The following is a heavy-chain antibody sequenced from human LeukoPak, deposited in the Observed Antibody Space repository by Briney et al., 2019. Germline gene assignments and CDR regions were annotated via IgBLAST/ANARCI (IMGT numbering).Heavy chain of an antibody. CDR3: AKEVSVTTLAY. J-gene: IGHJ4*02. CDR1: GFTFSSYG. CDR2: ISYDGSNK. Sequence: GGSLRLSCAASGFTFSSYGMYWVRQAPGKGLEWVAVISYDGSNKYYADSVKGRFTISRDNSKNTLYLQMNSPRAEDTAVYYCAKEVSVTTLAYWGQGTLVTVSS. D-gene: IGHD4-17*01. V-gene: IGHV3-30*18.